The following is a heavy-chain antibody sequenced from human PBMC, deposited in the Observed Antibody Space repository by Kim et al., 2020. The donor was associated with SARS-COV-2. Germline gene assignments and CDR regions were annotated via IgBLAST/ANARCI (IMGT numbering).Heavy chain of an antibody. Sequence: ASVKVSCKASGYTFTSYGISWVRQAPGQGLEWMGWISAYNGNTNYAQKLQGRVTMTTDTSTSTAYMELSSLRSDDTAVYYCARDSGYDSYYYYGMDVRGQGTTVTVSS. CDR3: ARDSGYDSYYYYGMDV. V-gene: IGHV1-18*04. J-gene: IGHJ6*02. D-gene: IGHD5-12*01. CDR1: GYTFTSYG. CDR2: ISAYNGNT.